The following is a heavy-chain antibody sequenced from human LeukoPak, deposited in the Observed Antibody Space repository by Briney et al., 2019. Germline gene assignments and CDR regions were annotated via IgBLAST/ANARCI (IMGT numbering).Heavy chain of an antibody. V-gene: IGHV4-38-2*02. CDR1: GYSISSGYY. CDR3: ARAGRWEGRPHAFDI. D-gene: IGHD1-26*01. J-gene: IGHJ3*02. Sequence: SETLSLTCTVSGYSISSGYYWGWIRQPPGKGLEWIGTIFHSGSTYQKPSLKTRVTISVDTSKNQFSLKLSSVTAADTAVYYCARAGRWEGRPHAFDIWGQGTMVTVSS. CDR2: IFHSGST.